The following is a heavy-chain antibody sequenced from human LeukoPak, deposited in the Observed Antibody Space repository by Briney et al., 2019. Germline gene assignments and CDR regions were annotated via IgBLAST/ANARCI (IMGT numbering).Heavy chain of an antibody. J-gene: IGHJ5*02. V-gene: IGHV3-48*03. Sequence: GGSLRPSCAASGFTFSSYEMNWVRQAPGKGLEWVSYIDDSGSSIYYADSVKGRFTISRDNAKSSLYLQMNSLRAEGTAVYYCARDRTVGVPGTLQFDLWGQGTLVTVSS. CDR2: IDDSGSSI. D-gene: IGHD6-19*01. CDR1: GFTFSSYE. CDR3: ARDRTVGVPGTLQFDL.